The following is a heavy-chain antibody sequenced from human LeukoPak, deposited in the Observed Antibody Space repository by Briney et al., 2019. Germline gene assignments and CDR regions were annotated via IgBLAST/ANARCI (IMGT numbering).Heavy chain of an antibody. V-gene: IGHV3-23*01. D-gene: IGHD1-7*01. CDR2: VSTSGDNG. Sequence: PGGSLRLSCAASGFTFSSYAMSWVRQAPGKGLEWVSVVSTSGDNGYYADSVQGRFTISRDNSKNSLYLQMNSLRAEDTAVYYCAKGGTGTTVRYFDYWGQGTLVTVSS. CDR3: AKGGTGTTVRYFDY. CDR1: GFTFSSYA. J-gene: IGHJ4*02.